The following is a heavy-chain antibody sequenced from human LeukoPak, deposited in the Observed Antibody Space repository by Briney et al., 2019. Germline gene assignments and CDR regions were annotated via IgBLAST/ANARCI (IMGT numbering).Heavy chain of an antibody. CDR1: GYTLTELS. Sequence: ASVKVSCKVSGYTLTELSMHWVRQAPGKGLEWMGGFYPEDGETISAQKFQGRVPMTEDTSTDTAYTELSSLRSEDTAVYYCATLVVGLGYYYYGMDVWGQGTTVTVSS. D-gene: IGHD2-15*01. V-gene: IGHV1-24*01. CDR2: FYPEDGET. J-gene: IGHJ6*02. CDR3: ATLVVGLGYYYYGMDV.